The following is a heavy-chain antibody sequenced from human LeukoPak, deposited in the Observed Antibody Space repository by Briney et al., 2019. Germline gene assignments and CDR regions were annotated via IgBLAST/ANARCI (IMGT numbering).Heavy chain of an antibody. CDR3: ARRGSSGFLYYFDY. CDR2: IHYGGIT. CDR1: GGSIRSSDDY. V-gene: IGHV4-39*01. D-gene: IGHD6-19*01. Sequence: PSETLSLTCTVFGGSIRSSDDYWGWIRQPPGKGLEWIGSIHYGGITYYNPSLKSRVTISVDTSKNQFSLKLSSVTAADTAVYYCARRGSSGFLYYFDYWGQGTLVTVSS. J-gene: IGHJ4*02.